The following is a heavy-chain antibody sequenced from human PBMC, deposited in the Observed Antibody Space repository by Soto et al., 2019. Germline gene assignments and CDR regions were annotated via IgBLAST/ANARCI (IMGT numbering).Heavy chain of an antibody. CDR3: ARRSPLVTAAPDSWFDP. CDR1: GGSFSGYY. Sequence: SETLSLTCAVYGGSFSGYYWSWIRQPPGKGLEWIGEINHSGSTNYNPSLKSRVTISVDTSKNQFSLKLSSVTAADTAVYYCARRSPLVTAAPDSWFDPWGQGTLVTVS. V-gene: IGHV4-34*01. J-gene: IGHJ5*02. CDR2: INHSGST. D-gene: IGHD2-2*01.